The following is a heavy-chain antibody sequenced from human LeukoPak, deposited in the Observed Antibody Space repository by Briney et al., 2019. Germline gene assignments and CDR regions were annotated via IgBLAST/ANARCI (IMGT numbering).Heavy chain of an antibody. D-gene: IGHD3-10*01. V-gene: IGHV4-59*01. CDR3: ARGVGYYYGSGSYYNRYYYMDV. J-gene: IGHJ6*03. CDR2: IYYSGST. Sequence: PSETLSLTCTVSGGSISSYYWSWIRQPPGKGLEWIGYIYYSGSTNYNPSLKSRVTISVDTSKNQFSLKLRSVTAADTAVYYCARGVGYYYGSGSYYNRYYYMDVWGKGTTVTVSS. CDR1: GGSISSYY.